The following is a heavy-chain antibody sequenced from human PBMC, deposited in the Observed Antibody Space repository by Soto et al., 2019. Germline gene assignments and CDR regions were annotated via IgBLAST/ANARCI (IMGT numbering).Heavy chain of an antibody. Sequence: GGSLKISCKGSGYSFTSYWISWVRQMPGKGLEWMGRIDPSDSYTNYRPSFQGHVTISADKSISTAYLQWSSVKASDTAMYYCARLPRYCSGGSCYSGGMDVWGQGTTVT. V-gene: IGHV5-10-1*01. D-gene: IGHD2-15*01. J-gene: IGHJ6*02. CDR3: ARLPRYCSGGSCYSGGMDV. CDR1: GYSFTSYW. CDR2: IDPSDSYT.